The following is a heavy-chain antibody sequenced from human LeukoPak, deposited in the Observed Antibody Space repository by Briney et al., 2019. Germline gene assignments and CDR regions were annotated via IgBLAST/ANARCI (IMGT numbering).Heavy chain of an antibody. CDR1: GFTFSSYS. Sequence: PGGSLGLSCAASGFTFSSYSMNWVRQAPGKGLEWVSSISSSSSYIYYADSVKGRFTISRDNAKNSLYLQMNSLRAEDTAVYYCARDYPDPLLRFLVVNAFDIWGQGTMVTVSS. CDR3: ARDYPDPLLRFLVVNAFDI. J-gene: IGHJ3*02. V-gene: IGHV3-21*01. CDR2: ISSSSSYI. D-gene: IGHD3-3*01.